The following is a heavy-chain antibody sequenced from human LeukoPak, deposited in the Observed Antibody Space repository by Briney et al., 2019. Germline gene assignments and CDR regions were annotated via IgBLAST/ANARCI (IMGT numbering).Heavy chain of an antibody. J-gene: IGHJ5*02. CDR2: ISPGDSDT. D-gene: IGHD2-15*01. CDR1: GYSFTTYR. Sequence: GESLKISCKGSGYSFTTYRIGWVRQMPGKGLEWMGIISPGDSDTRYSPSFQGQVTISADKSISTAYLQWSSPKASDTAMYYCARQEYCSGGSCYTWFDPWGQGTLDTVSS. V-gene: IGHV5-51*01. CDR3: ARQEYCSGGSCYTWFDP.